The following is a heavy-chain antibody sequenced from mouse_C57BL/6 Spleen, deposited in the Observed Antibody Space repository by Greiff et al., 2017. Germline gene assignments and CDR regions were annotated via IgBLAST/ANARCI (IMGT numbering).Heavy chain of an antibody. CDR2: IDPEDGET. CDR1: GFNIKDYY. CDR3: ARGGTAQATDAMDY. Sequence: VHVKQSGAELVKPGASVKLSCTASGFNIKDYYMHWVKQRTEQGLEWIGRIDPEDGETKYAPKFQGKATITADTSSNTAYLPLSSLTSEDTAVYYCARGGTAQATDAMDYWGQGTSVTVSS. V-gene: IGHV14-2*01. D-gene: IGHD3-2*02. J-gene: IGHJ4*01.